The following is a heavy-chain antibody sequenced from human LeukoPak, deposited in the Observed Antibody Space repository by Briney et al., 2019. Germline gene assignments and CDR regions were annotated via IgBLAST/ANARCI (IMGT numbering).Heavy chain of an antibody. J-gene: IGHJ4*02. CDR3: ARAPRDSSSSNYMRRFDY. Sequence: SETLSLTCAVSGYSISSDNYWVWIRQPPGQGLEWTGGIYHSGGTYYNPSLKSRVTMSVDKSKNQFSLKLSSVTAAETAVYYCARAPRDSSSSNYMRRFDYWGQGTLVTVSS. V-gene: IGHV4-38-2*01. D-gene: IGHD3-22*01. CDR1: GYSISSDNY. CDR2: IYHSGGT.